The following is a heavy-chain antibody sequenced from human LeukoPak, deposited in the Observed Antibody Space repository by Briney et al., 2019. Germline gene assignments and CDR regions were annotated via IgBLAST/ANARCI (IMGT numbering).Heavy chain of an antibody. Sequence: ASVKASCTVSGYTLTELSMHWVRQAPGKGLEWMGGFDPEDGETIYAQKFQGRVTMTEDTSTDTAYMELSSLRSEDTAVYYCARGARVVVVAALYNWFDPWGQGTLVTVSS. CDR1: GYTLTELS. CDR3: ARGARVVVVAALYNWFDP. V-gene: IGHV1-24*01. D-gene: IGHD2-15*01. CDR2: FDPEDGET. J-gene: IGHJ5*02.